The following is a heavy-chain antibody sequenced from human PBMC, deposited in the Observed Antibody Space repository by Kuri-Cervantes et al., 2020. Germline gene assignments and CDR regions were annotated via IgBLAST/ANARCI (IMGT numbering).Heavy chain of an antibody. V-gene: IGHV1-2*02. D-gene: IGHD3-10*01. CDR3: ARDPRFFYVRDV. CDR1: GYTFTGYY. Sequence: SVTVSCKASGYTFTGYYMHWVRQAPGQGLEWMGWINPNSVGTNYVQKFQGRVTMTRDTSISIAYMGLSRLRSDDPAVYYCARDPRFFYVRDVWGQGTTVTVSS. CDR2: INPNSVGT. J-gene: IGHJ6*02.